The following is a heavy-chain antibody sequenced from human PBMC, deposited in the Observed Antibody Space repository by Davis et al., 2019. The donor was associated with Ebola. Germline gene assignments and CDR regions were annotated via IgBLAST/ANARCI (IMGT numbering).Heavy chain of an antibody. CDR3: AKDPAGHAAGDDF. J-gene: IGHJ4*02. Sequence: PSETLSLTCAVYGGSFSGYYWSWVRQAPGKGLEWVSVIYRDGRTYHADSVKGRFTISRDNSKNTLYLHMNNLRLDDTALYYCAKDPAGHAAGDDFWGQGTLVIVSS. D-gene: IGHD5-18*01. CDR1: GGSFSGYY. V-gene: IGHV3-66*02. CDR2: IYRDGRT.